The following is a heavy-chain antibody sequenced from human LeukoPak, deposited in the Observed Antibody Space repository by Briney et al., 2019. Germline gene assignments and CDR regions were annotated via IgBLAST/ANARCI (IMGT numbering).Heavy chain of an antibody. D-gene: IGHD3-22*01. Sequence: PGGSLRLSCTASGFTFSDYYMSWIRQAPGKGLEWISYISSSGSTIYYADSVKGRFTISRDNAKNSLYLQMNSLRAEDTAVYYCASSPPRDSSAYPLFYYWGQGTLVTVSS. CDR1: GFTFSDYY. J-gene: IGHJ4*02. CDR2: ISSSGSTI. CDR3: ASSPPRDSSAYPLFYY. V-gene: IGHV3-11*01.